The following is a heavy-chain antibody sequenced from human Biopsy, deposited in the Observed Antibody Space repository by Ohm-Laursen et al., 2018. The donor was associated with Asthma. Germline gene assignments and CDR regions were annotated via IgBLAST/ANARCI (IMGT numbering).Heavy chain of an antibody. D-gene: IGHD3-3*02. V-gene: IGHV3-7*01. J-gene: IGHJ1*01. CDR3: ARTFHFWSPYHAEHYQL. CDR1: GFTFGDYW. CDR2: IKQEGSEK. Sequence: SLRLSCAASGFTFGDYWMSWVRQVPGKGLEWGANIKQEGSEKNHVDSLKGRFTISRDNAKNSLYLQMNSLRAEDTAVYYCARTFHFWSPYHAEHYQLWGQGTLVTVSS.